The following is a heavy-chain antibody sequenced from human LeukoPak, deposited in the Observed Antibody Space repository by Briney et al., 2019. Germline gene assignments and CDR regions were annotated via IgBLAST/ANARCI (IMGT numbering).Heavy chain of an antibody. CDR1: GGSISSYY. Sequence: SETLSLTCTVSGGSISSYYWSWIRQPPGKGLEWIGYIYYSGSTNYNPSLKSRVTISVDTSKNQFSLKLSSVTAADTAVYYCARALWFGELLYYFDYWGQGTLVTVSS. J-gene: IGHJ4*02. CDR3: ARALWFGELLYYFDY. V-gene: IGHV4-59*12. D-gene: IGHD3-10*01. CDR2: IYYSGST.